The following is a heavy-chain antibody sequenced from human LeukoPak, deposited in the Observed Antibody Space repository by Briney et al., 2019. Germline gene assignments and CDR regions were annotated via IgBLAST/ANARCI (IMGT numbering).Heavy chain of an antibody. J-gene: IGHJ4*02. V-gene: IGHV3-30-3*01. CDR3: AKDLAPYDSSGYYSEY. CDR2: ISYDGSNK. Sequence: GGSLRLSCAASGFTFSSYAMHWVRQAPGKGLEWVAVISYDGSNKYYADSVKGRFTISGDNSKNTLYLQMNSLRAEDTAVYYCAKDLAPYDSSGYYSEYWGQGTLVTVSS. D-gene: IGHD3-22*01. CDR1: GFTFSSYA.